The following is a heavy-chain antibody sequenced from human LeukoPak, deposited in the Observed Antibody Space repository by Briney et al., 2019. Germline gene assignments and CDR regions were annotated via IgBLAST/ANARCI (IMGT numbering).Heavy chain of an antibody. CDR1: GGTFSSYA. CDR3: AREPPSYLGSFVAAAFDWFDP. V-gene: IGHV1-69*04. D-gene: IGHD6-13*01. Sequence: ASVKVSCKASGGTFSSYAISWVRQAPGQGLEWMGRIIPILGIANYAQKFQGRVTITADKSTSTAYMELSSLRSEDTAVYYCAREPPSYLGSFVAAAFDWFDPWGQGTLVTVSS. J-gene: IGHJ5*02. CDR2: IIPILGIA.